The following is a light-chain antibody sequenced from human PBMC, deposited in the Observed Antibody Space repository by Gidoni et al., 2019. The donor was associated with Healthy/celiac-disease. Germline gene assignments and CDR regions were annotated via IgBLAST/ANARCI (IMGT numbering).Light chain of an antibody. Sequence: EIVLTQSPAPLSLSQGERATLSCRASQSVSSSYLAWYQQKPGQAPRLLIYGASSRATGIPDRFSGSGSGTDFTLTISRLEPEDLAVYYCKQYGSSPLTFGGGTKVEIK. CDR1: QSVSSSY. V-gene: IGKV3-20*01. J-gene: IGKJ4*01. CDR2: GAS. CDR3: KQYGSSPLT.